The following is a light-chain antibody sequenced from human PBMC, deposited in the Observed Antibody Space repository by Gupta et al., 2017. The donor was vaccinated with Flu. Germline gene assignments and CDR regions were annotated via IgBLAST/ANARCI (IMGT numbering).Light chain of an antibody. CDR1: SSNIGSNT. CDR3: AAWDDSLNGPGV. CDR2: NDH. J-gene: IGLJ3*02. Sequence: QSVLTQPPSASGTPGQRVTISCSGSSSNIGSNTVNWYQQLPGTAPKVLIYNDHERPSGVPARFSGSKSGTSASLTISGLQSEDEAHYYCAAWDDSLNGPGVFGGGTKLTVL. V-gene: IGLV1-44*01.